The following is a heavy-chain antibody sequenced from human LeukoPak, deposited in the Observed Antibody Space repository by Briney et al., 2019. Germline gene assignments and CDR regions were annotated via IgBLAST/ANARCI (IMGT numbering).Heavy chain of an antibody. CDR3: ARHPRITIFGVEDKDYYYYGMDV. CDR1: GNRFTSQW. D-gene: IGHD3-3*01. CDR2: IDPSDSYT. J-gene: IGHJ6*02. Sequence: GESLKISCKGSGNRFTSQWISWVRQMPGKGLEWVGKIDPSDSYTNYSPSFQGHVTIPVDKSISTAYLQWSSLKASDTAMYYCARHPRITIFGVEDKDYYYYGMDVWGQGTTVTVSS. V-gene: IGHV5-10-1*01.